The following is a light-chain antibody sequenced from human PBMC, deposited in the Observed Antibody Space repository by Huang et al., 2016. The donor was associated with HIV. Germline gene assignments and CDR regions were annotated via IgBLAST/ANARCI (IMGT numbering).Light chain of an antibody. CDR3: QQYNNWPPWT. CDR1: QDINNN. V-gene: IGKV3-15*01. Sequence: EVVMTQSPDTLSLSPGQRATLSCRTSQDINNNLAWFQQRPGQAPRLLIHAVSTRATGIPARFSGSGSGTDFTLTIISLQSDDFAIYYCQQYNNWPPWTFGPGTRVEVK. J-gene: IGKJ1*01. CDR2: AVS.